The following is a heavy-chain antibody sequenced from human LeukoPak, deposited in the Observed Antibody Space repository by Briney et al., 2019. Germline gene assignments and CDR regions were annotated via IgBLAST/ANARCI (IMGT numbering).Heavy chain of an antibody. J-gene: IGHJ5*02. CDR1: GYTFTSYV. D-gene: IGHD3-10*01. V-gene: IGHV1-18*04. CDR2: ISAYNGHT. CDR3: ARGSWDYYGSGSPQWFDP. Sequence: GASVKVSCKASGYTFTSYVISWGRQAPGQGVEWMGWISAYNGHTNYAQKLQGRVTMTTDTSTSTDYMELRSLRSDDTAVYYCARGSWDYYGSGSPQWFDPWGQGTLVTVSS.